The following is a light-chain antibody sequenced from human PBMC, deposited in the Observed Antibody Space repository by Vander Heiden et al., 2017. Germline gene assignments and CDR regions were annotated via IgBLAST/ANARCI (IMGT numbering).Light chain of an antibody. V-gene: IGKV1-8*01. CDR2: AAS. Sequence: AIRMTQSPSSFSASTGDRVTITCRASQGISSCLAWYQQKPGKAPKLLIYAASTLQSGVPSRFSGSGSGTDFTLTISCLQSEDFATYYCQQDYSYPWTFGQGTKVEIK. CDR1: QGISSC. J-gene: IGKJ1*01. CDR3: QQDYSYPWT.